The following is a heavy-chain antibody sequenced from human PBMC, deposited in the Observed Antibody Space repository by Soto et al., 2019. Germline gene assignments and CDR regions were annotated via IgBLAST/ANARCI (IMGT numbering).Heavy chain of an antibody. Sequence: ASVKVSCKASGYTFTSYDINWVRQATGQGLEWMGWMNPNSGNTGYAQKLQGRVTMTRNTSISTAYMELSSLRSEDTAVYYCAGSSGIVACAIWGQGTMVTVSS. CDR2: MNPNSGNT. CDR3: AGSSGIVACAI. V-gene: IGHV1-8*01. CDR1: GYTFTSYD. D-gene: IGHD2-21*01. J-gene: IGHJ3*02.